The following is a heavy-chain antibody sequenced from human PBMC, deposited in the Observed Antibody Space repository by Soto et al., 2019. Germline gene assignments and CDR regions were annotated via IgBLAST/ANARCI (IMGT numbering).Heavy chain of an antibody. CDR1: GFSVTTYA. V-gene: IGHV3-23*01. CDR3: ATVHNTSRSFDY. J-gene: IGHJ4*02. Sequence: GGSLRLSCAASGFSVTTYAMSWVRQAPGKGLEWVSTTGISGRTTYYADSVKGRFTVSRDDSKNTLHLQMSSLRAEDTAVYYCATVHNTSRSFDYWGQGTLVTVSS. CDR2: TGISGRTT. D-gene: IGHD1-20*01.